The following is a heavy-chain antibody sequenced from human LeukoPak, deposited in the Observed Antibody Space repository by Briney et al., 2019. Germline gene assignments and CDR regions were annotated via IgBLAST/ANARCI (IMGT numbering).Heavy chain of an antibody. CDR3: ARRDGSYFDY. CDR2: INPSGGST. CDR1: GYAFTSYY. Sequence: GASVKVSCKASGYAFTSYYMHWVRQAPGQGLEWMGIINPSGGSTSYAQKFQGRVTMTRDTSTSTVYMELSSLRSEDTAMYYCARRDGSYFDYWGQGTLVTVSS. V-gene: IGHV1-46*01. J-gene: IGHJ4*02. D-gene: IGHD1-26*01.